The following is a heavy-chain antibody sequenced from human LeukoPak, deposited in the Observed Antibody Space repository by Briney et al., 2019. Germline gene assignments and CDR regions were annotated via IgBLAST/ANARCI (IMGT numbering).Heavy chain of an antibody. CDR1: GFTFDDYG. V-gene: IGHV3-20*04. Sequence: PGGSLRLSCAASGFTFDDYGMSWVRQAAGKGLEWVSAINWNGVYTNYADSVKGRSTISRDNAKSSLYLQMNTLRAEDTALYYCARDPTRRVGYFDLWGRGTLVTVSS. CDR3: ARDPTRRVGYFDL. CDR2: INWNGVYT. J-gene: IGHJ2*01.